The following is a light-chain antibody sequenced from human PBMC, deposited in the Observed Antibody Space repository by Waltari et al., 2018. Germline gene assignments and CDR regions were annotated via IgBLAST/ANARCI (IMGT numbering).Light chain of an antibody. CDR1: SSDVGGYNY. Sequence: QSALTQPASVSGSPGQPITISCTGTSSDVGGYNYVSWYQHHPGKAPKFMIYDVSNRPSGVSNRFSGSKSGNTAALTISGLQAEDEADYYCSSYTSSYTYVFGTGTKVTVL. J-gene: IGLJ1*01. V-gene: IGLV2-14*03. CDR3: SSYTSSYTYV. CDR2: DVS.